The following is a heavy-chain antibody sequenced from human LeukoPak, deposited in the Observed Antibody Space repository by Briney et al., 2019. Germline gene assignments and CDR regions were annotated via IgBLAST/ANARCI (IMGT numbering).Heavy chain of an antibody. CDR1: GGSISSYH. V-gene: IGHV4-59*01. J-gene: IGHJ5*02. CDR2: IYYSGST. Sequence: SETLSLTCTVSGGSISSYHWSWIRQPPGKGLEWIGYIYYSGSTNYNPSLKSRVTISVDTSKNQFSLKLSSVTAADTAVYYCARDRWELLGLWGQGTLVTVSS. D-gene: IGHD1-26*01. CDR3: ARDRWELLGL.